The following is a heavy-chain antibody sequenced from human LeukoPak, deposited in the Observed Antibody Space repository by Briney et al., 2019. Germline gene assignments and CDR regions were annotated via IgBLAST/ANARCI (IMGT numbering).Heavy chain of an antibody. CDR1: GFTFSSYA. Sequence: GGSLRLSCAASGFTFSSYAMSWVRQAPGKGLEWVSAISGSGGSTYYADSVKGRFTISRDNSKNPLYLQMNSLRAEDTAVYYCAKDRGGGRITMIVVVNALDYWGQGTLVTVSS. J-gene: IGHJ4*02. D-gene: IGHD3-22*01. V-gene: IGHV3-23*01. CDR3: AKDRGGGRITMIVVVNALDY. CDR2: ISGSGGST.